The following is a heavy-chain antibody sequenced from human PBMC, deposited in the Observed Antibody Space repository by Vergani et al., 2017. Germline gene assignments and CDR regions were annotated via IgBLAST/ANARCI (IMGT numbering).Heavy chain of an antibody. CDR3: ASPGGRAPFDY. Sequence: EVQLVESGGGLVQPGGSLRLSCAASGFTFSSYSMNWVRQAPGKGLEWVSYISRSSSTIYYADSVKGRFTIPRDNAKNALYLQMNSLRAEDTAVYYCASPGGRAPFDYWGQGTLVTVSS. V-gene: IGHV3-48*01. J-gene: IGHJ4*02. CDR2: ISRSSSTI. D-gene: IGHD1-26*01. CDR1: GFTFSSYS.